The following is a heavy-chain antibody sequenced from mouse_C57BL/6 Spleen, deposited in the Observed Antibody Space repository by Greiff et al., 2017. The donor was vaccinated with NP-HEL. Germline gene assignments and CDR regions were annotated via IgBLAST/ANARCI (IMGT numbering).Heavy chain of an antibody. V-gene: IGHV1-53*01. CDR1: GYTFTSYW. D-gene: IGHD2-14*01. CDR2: INPSNGGT. Sequence: VQLQQPGTELVKPGASVKLSCKASGYTFTSYWMHWVKQRPGQGLEWIGNINPSNGGTNYNEKFKSKATLTVDKSSSTAYMQLSSLTSEDSAVYCCARWRRYGYYFDYWGQGTTLTVSS. J-gene: IGHJ2*01. CDR3: ARWRRYGYYFDY.